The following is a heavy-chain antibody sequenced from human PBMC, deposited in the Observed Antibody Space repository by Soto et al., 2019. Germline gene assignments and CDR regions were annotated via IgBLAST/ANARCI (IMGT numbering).Heavy chain of an antibody. D-gene: IGHD1-26*01. CDR2: ITYDGSNQ. V-gene: IGHV3-30-3*01. CDR1: GFIFSSYT. CDR3: ERAQSGSYPEFDY. J-gene: IGHJ4*02. Sequence: HPGGSLRLSCAASGFIFSSYTMHWVGQAPGKGLEWVGVITYDGSNQYYADSVKGRFTISRDNSRNMLCLQMNSLRPDDKAVYYCERAQSGSYPEFDYWGQGTLATVSS.